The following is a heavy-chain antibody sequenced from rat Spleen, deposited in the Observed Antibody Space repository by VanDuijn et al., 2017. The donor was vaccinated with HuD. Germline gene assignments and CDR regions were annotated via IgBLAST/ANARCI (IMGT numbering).Heavy chain of an antibody. CDR3: TSYNSGFFDY. V-gene: IGHV5-7*01. Sequence: EVQLVESGGGLVQPGRSMKLSCTASGFTFSNYDMAWVRQAPKKGLEWVATISYDGSSTNYRDSVKGRFTISRDNAKSTLYLQIDSLRSEDTATYYCTSYNSGFFDYWGQGVMVTVSS. D-gene: IGHD4-3*01. J-gene: IGHJ2*01. CDR1: GFTFSNYD. CDR2: ISYDGSST.